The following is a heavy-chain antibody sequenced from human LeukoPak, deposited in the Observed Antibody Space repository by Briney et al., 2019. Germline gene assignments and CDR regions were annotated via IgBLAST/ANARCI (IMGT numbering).Heavy chain of an antibody. V-gene: IGHV3-30*03. D-gene: IGHD2-21*01. Sequence: GGSLRLSCAASGYTFSSCDMHWVRQAPGKGLEWVTYISDDGSRKYHADSVKGRFSISRDNSKSTLYLQMDSLRPEHAAVYYCAIYVYFRKVWWCPVTRGAGTLVTVSS. CDR1: GYTFSSCD. CDR3: AIYVYFRKVWWCPVT. CDR2: ISDDGSRK. J-gene: IGHJ4*02.